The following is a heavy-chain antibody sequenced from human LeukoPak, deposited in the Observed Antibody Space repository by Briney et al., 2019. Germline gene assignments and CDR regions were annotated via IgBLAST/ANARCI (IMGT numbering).Heavy chain of an antibody. CDR2: ISSGSGTI. CDR3: AKGLPDAFDI. J-gene: IGHJ3*02. CDR1: GFTFSSYS. Sequence: PGGSLRLSCAASGFTFSSYSMNWVRQAPGKGLEYVSYISSGSGTIYYADSVKGRFTISRDNAKNSLYLQMNSLRAEDMALYYCAKGLPDAFDIWGQGTMVTVSS. V-gene: IGHV3-48*04. D-gene: IGHD2-15*01.